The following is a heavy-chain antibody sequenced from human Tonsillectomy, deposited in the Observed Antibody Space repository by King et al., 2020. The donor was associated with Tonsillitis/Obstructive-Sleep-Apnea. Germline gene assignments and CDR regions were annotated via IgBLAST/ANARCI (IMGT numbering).Heavy chain of an antibody. Sequence: QLVQSGAEVKKPGSSVKVSCKASGGTFSSYAISWVRQAPGQGLEWMGGIIPILGIANYAQKFQGRVTITADKSTSTAYMALSSLRSEDTAVYYFARDPQSPYSSPPTAAGYYYGMDVWGQGTTVTVSS. CDR2: IIPILGIA. V-gene: IGHV1-69*10. CDR1: GGTFSSYA. J-gene: IGHJ6*02. D-gene: IGHD6-13*01. CDR3: ARDPQSPYSSPPTAAGYYYGMDV.